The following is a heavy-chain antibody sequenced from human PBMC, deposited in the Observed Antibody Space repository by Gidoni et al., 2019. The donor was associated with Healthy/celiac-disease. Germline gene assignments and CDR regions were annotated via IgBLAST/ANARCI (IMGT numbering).Heavy chain of an antibody. CDR1: GGSISSSNW. CDR2: IYHSGST. Sequence: QVQLPASGPGLVKPSGTLSLTCAVSGGSISSSNWWSWVRQHPGKGLAWIGEIYHSGSTNYNPSLKSRVTISVDKSKNQFSLKLSSVTAADTAVYYCARDRHYGTAVAGAFDYWGQGTLVTVSS. CDR3: ARDRHYGTAVAGAFDY. V-gene: IGHV4-4*02. D-gene: IGHD6-19*01. J-gene: IGHJ4*02.